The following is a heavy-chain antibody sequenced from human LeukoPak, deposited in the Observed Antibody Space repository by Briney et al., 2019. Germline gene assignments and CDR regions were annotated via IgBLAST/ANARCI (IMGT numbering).Heavy chain of an antibody. CDR2: IIGRGGST. J-gene: IGHJ4*02. D-gene: IGHD2-2*01. Sequence: GGTLRLSCAASGFSFSSYAMSWVRQAPGKGLEWVSAIIGRGGSTYYADSVKGRFTISRDNSKNTLYLQLSSLKPEDTAVYYCTRWGCPTTGCYPFDYWGQGTLVTVSS. V-gene: IGHV3-23*01. CDR1: GFSFSSYA. CDR3: TRWGCPTTGCYPFDY.